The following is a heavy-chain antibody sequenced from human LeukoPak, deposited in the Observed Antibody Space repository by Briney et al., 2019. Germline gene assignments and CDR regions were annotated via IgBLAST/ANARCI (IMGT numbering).Heavy chain of an antibody. J-gene: IGHJ4*02. CDR3: ANLWVWGYSSGWSPVDY. CDR2: ISGSGGST. CDR1: GFTFSSYG. Sequence: PGGSLRLSCAASGFTFSSYGMSWVRQAPGKGLEWVSAISGSGGSTYYADSVKGRFTISRDNSKNTLYLQMNSLRAEDTAVYYCANLWVWGYSSGWSPVDYWGQGTLVTVSS. V-gene: IGHV3-23*01. D-gene: IGHD6-19*01.